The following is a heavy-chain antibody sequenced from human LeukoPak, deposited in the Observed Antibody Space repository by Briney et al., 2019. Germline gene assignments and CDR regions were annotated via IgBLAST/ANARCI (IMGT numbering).Heavy chain of an antibody. D-gene: IGHD4-17*01. Sequence: SETLSLTCTVSGGSISSSYWSWIRQHPGKGLEWIGYIYYSGSTYYNPSLKSRVTISVDTSKNQFSLRLSSVTAADTAVYYCARDYGDCTFDYWGQGTLVTVSS. V-gene: IGHV4-59*06. J-gene: IGHJ4*02. CDR2: IYYSGST. CDR3: ARDYGDCTFDY. CDR1: GGSISSSY.